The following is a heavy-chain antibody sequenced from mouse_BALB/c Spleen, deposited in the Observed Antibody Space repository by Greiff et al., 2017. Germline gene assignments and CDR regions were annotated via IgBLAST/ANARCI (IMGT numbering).Heavy chain of an antibody. V-gene: IGHV5-17*02. CDR2: ISSGSSTI. D-gene: IGHD1-1*01. Sequence: EVMLVESGGGLVQPGGSRKLSCAASGFTFSSFGMHWVRQAPEKGLEWVAYISSGSSTIYYADTVKGRFTISRDNPKNTLFLQMTSLRSEDTAMYYCANYGSRAMDYWGQGTSVTVSS. CDR3: ANYGSRAMDY. J-gene: IGHJ4*01. CDR1: GFTFSSFG.